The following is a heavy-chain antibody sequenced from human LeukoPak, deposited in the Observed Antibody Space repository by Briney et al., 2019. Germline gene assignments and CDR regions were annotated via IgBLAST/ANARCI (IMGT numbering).Heavy chain of an antibody. J-gene: IGHJ4*02. CDR3: ATLWGFDFGWYSDN. D-gene: IGHD7-27*01. CDR1: GYSFPTYW. V-gene: IGHV5-51*01. CDR2: IYPGDSDT. Sequence: GESLKISCTGSGYSFPTYWIAWVRQVPGKGLEWMGIIYPGDSDTRYSPSFQGQVTISADKSISTAYLQWSSLKASDTAMYYCATLWGFDFGWYSDNWGQGTLVTVSS.